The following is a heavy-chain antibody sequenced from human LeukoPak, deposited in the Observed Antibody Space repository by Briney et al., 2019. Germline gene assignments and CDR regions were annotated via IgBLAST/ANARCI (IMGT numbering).Heavy chain of an antibody. J-gene: IGHJ4*02. CDR3: TCKVIRGNSGDDFDD. Sequence: GGSLRLSCAASGVTFSSYGMHWVRQAPGKGLEWVALISSDGNDKLYGDSVKGRFTISRDDSKSTLYLQMNSLRAEDTAVYYCTCKVIRGNSGDDFDDWGQGTLVTVSS. CDR2: ISSDGNDK. D-gene: IGHD5-12*01. V-gene: IGHV3-30*03. CDR1: GVTFSSYG.